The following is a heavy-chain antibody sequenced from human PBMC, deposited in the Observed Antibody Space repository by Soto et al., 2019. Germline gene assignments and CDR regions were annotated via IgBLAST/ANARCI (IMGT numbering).Heavy chain of an antibody. CDR1: GGTFSSYT. CDR3: ARDYEGAAHFDY. Sequence: QVQLVQSGAEVKKPGSSVKVSCQASGGTFSSYTISWVRQAPRQGLEWMGRIIPILGIANYAQKFQGRVTITADKSTSTAYMELSSLRSEDTAVYYCARDYEGAAHFDYLGQGTLVTVSS. V-gene: IGHV1-69*08. CDR2: IIPILGIA. J-gene: IGHJ4*02. D-gene: IGHD1-26*01.